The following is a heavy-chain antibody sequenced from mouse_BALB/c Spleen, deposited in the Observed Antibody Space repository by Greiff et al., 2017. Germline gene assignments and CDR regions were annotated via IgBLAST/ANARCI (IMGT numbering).Heavy chain of an antibody. CDR1: GFSLTSYG. CDR2: IWSGGST. J-gene: IGHJ3*01. D-gene: IGHD2-2*01. V-gene: IGHV2-4-1*01. Sequence: VKLVESGPGLVQPSQSLSITCTVSGFSLTSYGVHWVRQSPGKGLEWLGVIWSGGSTDYNAAFISRLSISKDNSKSQVFFKMNSLQADDTAIYYCARNHYGYDGAWFAYWGQGTLVTVSA. CDR3: ARNHYGYDGAWFAY.